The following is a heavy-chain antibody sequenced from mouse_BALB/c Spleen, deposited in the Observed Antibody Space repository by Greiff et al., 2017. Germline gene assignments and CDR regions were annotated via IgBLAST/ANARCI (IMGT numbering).Heavy chain of an antibody. Sequence: EVQLVESGGGLVQPGGSLKLSCAASGFTFSSYTMSWVRQTPEKRLEWVAYISNGGGSTYYPDTVKGRFTISRDNAKNTLYLQMSSLKSEDTAMYYCARQGGLRYYFDYWGQGTTLTVSS. J-gene: IGHJ2*01. V-gene: IGHV5-12-2*01. D-gene: IGHD2-4*01. CDR3: ARQGGLRYYFDY. CDR1: GFTFSSYT. CDR2: ISNGGGST.